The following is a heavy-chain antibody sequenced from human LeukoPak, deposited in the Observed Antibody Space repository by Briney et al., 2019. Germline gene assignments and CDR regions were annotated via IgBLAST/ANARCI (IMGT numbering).Heavy chain of an antibody. Sequence: SETLSLTCTVSGGAISSTSYYWAWIRQPPGKGLEWIGSIYYSGSTYYNPSLKRSLTIYVDTSKNQFYLQLSSVTAAETAVYYCAGGRDDYNLVRGDSWFDPWGQGTLVTVSS. CDR1: GGAISSTSYY. CDR3: AGGRDDYNLVRGDSWFDP. J-gene: IGHJ5*02. D-gene: IGHD5-24*01. CDR2: IYYSGST. V-gene: IGHV4-39*01.